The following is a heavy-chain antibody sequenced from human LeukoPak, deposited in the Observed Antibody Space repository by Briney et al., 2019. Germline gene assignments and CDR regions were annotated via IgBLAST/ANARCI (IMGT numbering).Heavy chain of an antibody. V-gene: IGHV4-59*01. CDR3: ARGSDSSGYYFRAKYFQH. J-gene: IGHJ1*01. CDR1: GGSISSYY. CDR2: IYYSGST. Sequence: PSETLSLTCTVSGGSISSYYWSWIRQPPGKGLEWIGYIYYSGSTNYNPSLKSRVTISVDTSKNQFSLKLSSVPAADTAVYYCARGSDSSGYYFRAKYFQHWGQGTLVTVSS. D-gene: IGHD3-22*01.